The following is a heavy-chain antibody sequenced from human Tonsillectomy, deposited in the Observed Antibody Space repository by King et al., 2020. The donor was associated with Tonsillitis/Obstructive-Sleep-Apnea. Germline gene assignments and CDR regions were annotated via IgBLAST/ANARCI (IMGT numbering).Heavy chain of an antibody. CDR1: GGSISSSSYY. J-gene: IGHJ4*02. CDR2: IYYSGST. V-gene: IGHV4-39*01. Sequence: QLQESGPGLVKPSETLSLTCTVSGGSISSSSYYWGWIRQPPGQGLEWIGSIYYSGSTYYNPSLKSRVTISVDTSKNQFSLKLSSVTAADTAVYYCARQGYYDSSGYYYHFDYWGQGTLVTVSS. CDR3: ARQGYYDSSGYYYHFDY. D-gene: IGHD3-22*01.